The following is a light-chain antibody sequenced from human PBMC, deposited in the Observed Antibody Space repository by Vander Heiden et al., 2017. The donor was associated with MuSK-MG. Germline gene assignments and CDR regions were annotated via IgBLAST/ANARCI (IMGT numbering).Light chain of an antibody. CDR2: WAS. CDR3: QQDDSTPYH. J-gene: IGKJ5*01. CDR1: QSVLYSSNNKNY. V-gene: IGKV4-1*01. Sequence: DIVMTQSPDSLAVSLGERATINCKSSQSVLYSSNNKNYLAWYQQKPGQPPKLLIYWASTRESGVPDRFSGSGSGTDFTLTISSLQAEDVAVYYCQQDDSTPYHFGQGTRLEIK.